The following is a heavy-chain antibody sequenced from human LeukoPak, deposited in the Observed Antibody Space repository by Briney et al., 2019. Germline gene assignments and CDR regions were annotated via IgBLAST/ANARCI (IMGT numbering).Heavy chain of an antibody. J-gene: IGHJ4*02. V-gene: IGHV1-69*05. D-gene: IGHD3-22*01. CDR3: ASQYYYDSSGYYYLAY. Sequence: GASVKVSCKASGYTFTSYGISWVRQAPGQGLEWMGGIIPIFGTANYAQKFQGRVTITTDESTSTAYMELSSLRSEDTAVYYCASQYYYDSSGYYYLAYWGQGTLVTVSS. CDR2: IIPIFGTA. CDR1: GYTFTSYG.